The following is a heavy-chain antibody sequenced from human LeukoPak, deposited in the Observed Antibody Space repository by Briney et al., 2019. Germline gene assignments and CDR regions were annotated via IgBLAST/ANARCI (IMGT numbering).Heavy chain of an antibody. J-gene: IGHJ3*02. V-gene: IGHV3-21*01. CDR3: AGDYEGNLAFDI. Sequence: MPGGSLRLSCAASGFSFSNCSMNWVRQAPGKGLEWVSPISSSSTYIYYADSLEGRFTISRDNVRNSLYLQMNSLGAEDTAVYYCAGDYEGNLAFDIWGQGTMVTVSS. CDR2: ISSSSTYI. D-gene: IGHD4-23*01. CDR1: GFSFSNCS.